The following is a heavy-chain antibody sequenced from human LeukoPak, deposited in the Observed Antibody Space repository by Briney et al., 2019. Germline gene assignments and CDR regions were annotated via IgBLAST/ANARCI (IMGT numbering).Heavy chain of an antibody. CDR2: ISFDGSNL. V-gene: IGHV3-30*18. CDR1: GFPFSDFS. J-gene: IGHJ2*01. Sequence: GGSLRLSCANSGFPFSDFSMNWVRQAPGKGLELVALISFDGSNLQYADSVKGRFTISRDNSRNTLFLQMDSLKVEDTAVYHCAQDSGDHRTHWYFYLWGRGTLGTVSP. CDR3: AQDSGDHRTHWYFYL. D-gene: IGHD1-26*01.